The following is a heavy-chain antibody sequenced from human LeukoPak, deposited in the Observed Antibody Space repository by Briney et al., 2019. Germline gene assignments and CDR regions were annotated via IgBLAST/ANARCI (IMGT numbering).Heavy chain of an antibody. CDR2: IYYSGST. D-gene: IGHD5-18*01. J-gene: IGHJ2*01. Sequence: PSETLSLTCTVSGGSISSYYWSWIRQPPGKGLEWIGYIYYSGSTNYNPSLKSRVTISVDTSKNQFSLKLSSVTAADTAVYYCARSLVDTAMGDWYFDLWGRGTLVTVSS. V-gene: IGHV4-59*01. CDR1: GGSISSYY. CDR3: ARSLVDTAMGDWYFDL.